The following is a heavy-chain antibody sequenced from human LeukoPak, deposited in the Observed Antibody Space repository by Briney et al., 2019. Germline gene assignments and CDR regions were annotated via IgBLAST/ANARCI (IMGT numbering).Heavy chain of an antibody. J-gene: IGHJ1*01. V-gene: IGHV4-59*12. CDR2: ISYSRTT. D-gene: IGHD6-13*01. Sequence: SETLSLTCTVSGGSIGTYYWSWIRQPPGKGLEWIGDISYSRTTNYNPSLKSRVAISVDRSKNQFSLKLSSVTAADTAVYYCAKVAAAGTLYFQHWGQGTLVTVSS. CDR1: GGSIGTYY. CDR3: AKVAAAGTLYFQH.